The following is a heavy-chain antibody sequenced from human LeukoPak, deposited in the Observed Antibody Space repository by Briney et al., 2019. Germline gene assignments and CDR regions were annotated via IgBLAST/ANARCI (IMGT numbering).Heavy chain of an antibody. Sequence: PSETLSLTCAVYGGSFSGYYWSWIRQPPGKWLEWIGEINHSGSTNYNPSLKSRVTISVDTSKNQFSLKLSSVTAADTAVYYCARASRKFDYWGQGTLVTVSS. J-gene: IGHJ4*02. CDR2: INHSGST. CDR1: GGSFSGYY. CDR3: ARASRKFDY. V-gene: IGHV4-34*01.